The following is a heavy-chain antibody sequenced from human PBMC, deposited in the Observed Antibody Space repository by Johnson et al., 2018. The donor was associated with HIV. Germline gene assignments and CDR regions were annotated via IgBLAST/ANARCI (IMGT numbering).Heavy chain of an antibody. J-gene: IGHJ3*02. D-gene: IGHD3-10*01. CDR2: ISWDGGST. Sequence: VQLVESGGVVVQPGGSLRLSCAASGFTFDDYTMHWVRQAPGKGLEWVSLISWDGGSTYYADSVKGRFTISRDNSKNSLYLQMNSLRAEDTAVYYCAKEDYYGSGSYDAFDIWGQGTMVTVSS. V-gene: IGHV3-43*01. CDR1: GFTFDDYT. CDR3: AKEDYYGSGSYDAFDI.